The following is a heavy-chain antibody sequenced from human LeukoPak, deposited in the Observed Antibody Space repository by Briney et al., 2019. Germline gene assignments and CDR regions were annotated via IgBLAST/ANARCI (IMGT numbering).Heavy chain of an antibody. CDR1: GGSISSYY. V-gene: IGHV4-4*07. D-gene: IGHD3-22*01. J-gene: IGHJ5*02. CDR2: IHTSGST. CDR3: ARDRYFYDSSGYLAP. Sequence: PSETLSLTCTVSGGSISSYYWSWIRQTAGKGLEWIGRIHTSGSTNYNPSLKSRVTLSADTSKNQFSLKLSSVTAADTAVYYCARDRYFYDSSGYLAPWGQGTLVTVSS.